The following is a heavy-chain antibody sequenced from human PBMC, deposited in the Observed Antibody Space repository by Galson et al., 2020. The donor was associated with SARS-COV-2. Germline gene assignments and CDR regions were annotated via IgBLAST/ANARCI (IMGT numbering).Heavy chain of an antibody. Sequence: GESLKISCKGSGYSFTSYWIGWVRQMPGKGLEWMGIIYPGDSDTRYSPSFQGQVTISDDKSISTAYLQWSSLKASDTAMYYCASGGYFDWLLVNAFDIWGQGTMVTVSS. D-gene: IGHD3-9*01. CDR3: ASGGYFDWLLVNAFDI. CDR2: IYPGDSDT. V-gene: IGHV5-51*01. CDR1: GYSFTSYW. J-gene: IGHJ3*02.